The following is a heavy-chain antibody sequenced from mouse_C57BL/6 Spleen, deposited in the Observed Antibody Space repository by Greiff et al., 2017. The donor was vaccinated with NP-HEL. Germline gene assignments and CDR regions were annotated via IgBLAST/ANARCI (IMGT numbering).Heavy chain of an antibody. CDR1: GFSFNTYA. CDR2: IRSKSNNYAT. D-gene: IGHD2-3*01. CDR3: VRHEASYDGYYRYAMDY. J-gene: IGHJ4*01. Sequence: EVKLEESGGGLVQPKGSLKLSCAASGFSFNTYAMNWVRQAPGKGLEWVARIRSKSNNYATYYADSVKDRFTISRDDSESMLYLQMNNLKTEDTAMYYCVRHEASYDGYYRYAMDYWGQGTSVTVSS. V-gene: IGHV10-1*01.